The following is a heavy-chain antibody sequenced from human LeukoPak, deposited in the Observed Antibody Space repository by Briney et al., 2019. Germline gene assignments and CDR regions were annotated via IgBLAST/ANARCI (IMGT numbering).Heavy chain of an antibody. Sequence: GSLRLSCAASGFTVRGHYMSWVRQAPGKGREGVSVMHSGCTGYYADSVTGHFTNSRDNSKNTLFLQLNSPRPENTALYYCARGGLGGEALEVWGQGTMVTVSS. J-gene: IGHJ3*01. CDR2: MHSGCTG. V-gene: IGHV3-66*02. D-gene: IGHD3-10*01. CDR3: ARGGLGGEALEV. CDR1: GFTVRGHY.